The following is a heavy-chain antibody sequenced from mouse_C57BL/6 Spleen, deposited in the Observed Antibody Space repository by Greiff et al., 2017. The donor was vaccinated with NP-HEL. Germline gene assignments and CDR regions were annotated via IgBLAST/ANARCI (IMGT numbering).Heavy chain of an antibody. Sequence: QVQLQQSGAELARPGASVKMSCKASGYTFTSYTMHWVKQRPGQGLEWIGYINPSSGYTKYNQKFKDKATLTADKSSSTAYMQLSSLTSEDSAVYYCATYYYGSSFYYFDYWGKGTTLTVSS. V-gene: IGHV1-4*01. CDR3: ATYYYGSSFYYFDY. D-gene: IGHD1-1*01. CDR2: INPSSGYT. J-gene: IGHJ2*01. CDR1: GYTFTSYT.